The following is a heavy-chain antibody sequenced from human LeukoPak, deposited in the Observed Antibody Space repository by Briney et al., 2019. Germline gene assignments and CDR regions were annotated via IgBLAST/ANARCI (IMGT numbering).Heavy chain of an antibody. V-gene: IGHV4-4*09. D-gene: IGHD6-6*01. CDR3: ARGYSSSYYFDY. Sequence: KPSETLSLTCTVSGGSISSYYWSWIRQPPGKGLEWIGYIYTSGSTNYNPSLKSRVTISVDTSKNQSSLKLSSVTAADTAVYYCARGYSSSYYFDYWGQGTLVTVSS. J-gene: IGHJ4*02. CDR2: IYTSGST. CDR1: GGSISSYY.